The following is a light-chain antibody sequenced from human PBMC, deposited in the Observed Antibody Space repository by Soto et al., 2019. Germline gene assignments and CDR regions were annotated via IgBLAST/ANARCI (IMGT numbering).Light chain of an antibody. CDR1: QTVDFC. J-gene: IGKJ5*01. CDR3: QQTYSNPIT. V-gene: IGKV1-39*01. Sequence: DIQLTQSPSSLSASVGDSVTITCRASQTVDFCLNWYQHKPGKAPKLLIYGALTLQSGVPSRSSGNGFGTEFTLTITSLQPEDFETYYCQQTYSNPITLGQGTRLEI. CDR2: GAL.